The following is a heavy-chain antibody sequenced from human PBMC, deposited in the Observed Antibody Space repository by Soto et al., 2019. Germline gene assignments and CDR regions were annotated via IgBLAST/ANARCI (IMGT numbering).Heavy chain of an antibody. CDR2: IDWDDDK. D-gene: IGHD3-10*01. CDR1: GFSLSTSGMC. CDR3: ARTWGVIIGYYYYYYMDV. Sequence: SGPTLVNPTQTLTLTCTFSGFSLSTSGMCVSWIRQPPGKALEWLARIDWDDDKYYSTSLKTRLTISKDTSKNQVVLTVTNMDPVDTATYYCARTWGVIIGYYYYYYMDVWGKGTTVTVSS. J-gene: IGHJ6*03. V-gene: IGHV2-70*11.